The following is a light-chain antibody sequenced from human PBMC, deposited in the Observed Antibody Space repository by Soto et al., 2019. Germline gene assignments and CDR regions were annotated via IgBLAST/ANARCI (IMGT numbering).Light chain of an antibody. CDR3: CSYAGSYTFVV. CDR2: DVS. Sequence: QSVLTQPRSVSGSPGQSVTISCTGTSSDVGGYNYVSWYQQHPGKAPKLMIYDVSKRPSGVPDRFSGSKSGNTASLTISGLRAEDEAAYYCCSYAGSYTFVVFGGGTKLTVL. CDR1: SSDVGGYNY. V-gene: IGLV2-11*01. J-gene: IGLJ2*01.